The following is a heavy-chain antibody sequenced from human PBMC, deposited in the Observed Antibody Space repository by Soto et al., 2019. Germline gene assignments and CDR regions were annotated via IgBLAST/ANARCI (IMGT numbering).Heavy chain of an antibody. J-gene: IGHJ4*02. D-gene: IGHD6-13*01. CDR2: INAGNGNT. CDR3: AREGYSSSWSSSDFDY. Sequence: ASVKVSCKASGYTFTSYAMHWVRQAPGQRLEWMGWINAGNGNTKYSQKFQGRVTITRDTSASTAYMELSSLRSEGTAVYYCAREGYSSSWSSSDFDYWGQGTLVTVYS. V-gene: IGHV1-3*01. CDR1: GYTFTSYA.